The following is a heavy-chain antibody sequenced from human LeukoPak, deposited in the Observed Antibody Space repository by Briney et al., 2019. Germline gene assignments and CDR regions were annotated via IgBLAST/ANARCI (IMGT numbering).Heavy chain of an antibody. Sequence: ASVKVSCKASGYTFTGYYIHWVRQAPGQGLEWMGWINPNSGVTNYAQNFQGRVTMTRDTSISTGYMELSRLRSDDTALYYCARAVFGTDYWGPGTLVTVSS. CDR1: GYTFTGYY. J-gene: IGHJ4*02. CDR3: ARAVFGTDY. CDR2: INPNSGVT. V-gene: IGHV1-2*02. D-gene: IGHD3-16*01.